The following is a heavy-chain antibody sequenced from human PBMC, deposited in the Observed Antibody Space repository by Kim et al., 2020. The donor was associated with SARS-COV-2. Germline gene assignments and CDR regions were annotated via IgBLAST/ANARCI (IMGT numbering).Heavy chain of an antibody. V-gene: IGHV1-3*01. Sequence: QKVQGRGTITRDTSASTAYMELSSLRSEDTAVYYCARDWEAASGTWWFDPWGQGTLVTVSS. D-gene: IGHD1-1*01. J-gene: IGHJ5*02. CDR3: ARDWEAASGTWWFDP.